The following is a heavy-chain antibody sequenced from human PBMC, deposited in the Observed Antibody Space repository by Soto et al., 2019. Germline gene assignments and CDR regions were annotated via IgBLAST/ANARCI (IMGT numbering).Heavy chain of an antibody. CDR1: GYSFTNYG. Sequence: QDQLVQSGAEVKKPGASVTVSCKASGYSFTNYGITWVRQAPGQGLEWLGWISAFNGNTHYAQKVQGRATMTTDASTSTAYIELRSLRSDDTAVYYCARDRGVAPPVAGNTHYYYYIYVWGKGTTVTVSS. CDR2: ISAFNGNT. J-gene: IGHJ6*03. CDR3: ARDRGVAPPVAGNTHYYYYIYV. D-gene: IGHD6-19*01. V-gene: IGHV1-18*01.